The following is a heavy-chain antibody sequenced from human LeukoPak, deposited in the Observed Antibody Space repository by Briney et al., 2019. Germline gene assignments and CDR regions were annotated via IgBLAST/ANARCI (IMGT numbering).Heavy chain of an antibody. D-gene: IGHD3-10*01. CDR3: AKLRAYSYGSGSPAYWYFDL. CDR1: GLIFSGSA. CDR2: ISYDGSNK. V-gene: IGHV3-30*18. Sequence: GGSLRLSCAASGLIFSGSAMHWVRQAPGKGLEWVAVISYDGSNKYYADSVKGRFTISRDNSKNTLYLQMNSLRAEDTAVYYCAKLRAYSYGSGSPAYWYFDLWGRGTLVTVSS. J-gene: IGHJ2*01.